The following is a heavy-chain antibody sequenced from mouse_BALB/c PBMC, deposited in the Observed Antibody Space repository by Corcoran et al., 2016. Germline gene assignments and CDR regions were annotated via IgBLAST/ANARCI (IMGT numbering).Heavy chain of an antibody. CDR3: AMSYYGSSSFAY. V-gene: IGHV1-18*01. D-gene: IGHD1-1*01. CDR2: INPYNGAT. J-gene: IGHJ3*01. Sequence: EVQLQQSGAELVKPGASVKIACKASGYSFTGYYKHWVKHSHGKSLEWIGRINPYNGATSYNQNFKDKASLTVDKSSSTAYMELHSLTAEDSAVYYCAMSYYGSSSFAYWGQGTLVTVSA. CDR1: GYSFTGYY.